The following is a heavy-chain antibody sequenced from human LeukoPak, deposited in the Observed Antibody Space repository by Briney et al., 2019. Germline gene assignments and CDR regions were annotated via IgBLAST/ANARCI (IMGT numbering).Heavy chain of an antibody. CDR3: ARGSGLSSSSLITPFDY. Sequence: ASVKVSCTASGYTFTDYYMHWVRQAPGQGLEWMGWINPNSGGTHYAQKFQGRVTMTRDTSISTAYMELRGLRSDGTAVYYCARGSGLSSSSLITPFDYWGQKTLVTVSS. V-gene: IGHV1-2*02. D-gene: IGHD6-6*01. J-gene: IGHJ4*02. CDR2: INPNSGGT. CDR1: GYTFTDYY.